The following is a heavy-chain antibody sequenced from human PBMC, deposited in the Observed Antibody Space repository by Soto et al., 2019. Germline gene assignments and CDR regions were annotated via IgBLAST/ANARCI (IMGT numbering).Heavy chain of an antibody. CDR2: INPSGGRT. CDR3: AGLYHYDSSGYYDY. V-gene: IGHV1-46*01. Sequence: ASVKVSCKASGSSFTTYYMHWVRQAPGQGLEWMGIINPSGGRTTYAQKFQGRVTMTRDTSTSTLHMELSSLTSEDTAVYYCAGLYHYDSSGYYDYWGQGTLVTVSS. J-gene: IGHJ4*02. CDR1: GSSFTTYY. D-gene: IGHD3-22*01.